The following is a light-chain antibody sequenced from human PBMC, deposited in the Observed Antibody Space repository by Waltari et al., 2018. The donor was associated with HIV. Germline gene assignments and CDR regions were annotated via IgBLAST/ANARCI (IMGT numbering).Light chain of an antibody. CDR2: GTS. CDR1: GSNIGAGYD. V-gene: IGLV1-40*01. CDR3: QSYDSSLSGSV. Sequence: QSVRTQPPSVSGAPGQRVPISCTGRGSNIGAGYDVPGYQQLPGPAPKLLIYGTSNRPSGVPDRFSGSKSGTSASLAITGLQAEDEADYYCQSYDSSLSGSVFGGGTKLTVL. J-gene: IGLJ2*01.